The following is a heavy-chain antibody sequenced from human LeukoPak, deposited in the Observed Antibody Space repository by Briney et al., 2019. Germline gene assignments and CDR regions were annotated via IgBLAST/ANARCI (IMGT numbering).Heavy chain of an antibody. J-gene: IGHJ3*02. V-gene: IGHV4-4*02. CDR1: GGAISNTNW. Sequence: PSETLSLTCGVSGGAISNTNWWNWVRQPPGKGLEWIGEIHYSGSTHYDPSLKSRVIISLDKSNNHFSLKLSSVTAADTAVYYCARHGTQLRYFDWLLPRAFDIWGQGTMVTVSS. D-gene: IGHD3-9*01. CDR2: IHYSGST. CDR3: ARHGTQLRYFDWLLPRAFDI.